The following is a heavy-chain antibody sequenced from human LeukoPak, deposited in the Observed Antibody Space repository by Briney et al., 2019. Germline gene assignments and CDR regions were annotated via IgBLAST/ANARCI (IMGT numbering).Heavy chain of an antibody. CDR2: ISAYNGNT. CDR3: ARSSYYDSRVYYYGIDY. J-gene: IGHJ4*02. Sequence: GASVKVSCKASGYTFTDYYMHWVRQAPGQGLEWMGWISAYNGNTNYAQKLQGRVTMTTDTSTSTAYMELGSLRSDDTAVYYCARSSYYDSRVYYYGIDYWGQGTLVTVSS. D-gene: IGHD3-22*01. V-gene: IGHV1-18*04. CDR1: GYTFTDYY.